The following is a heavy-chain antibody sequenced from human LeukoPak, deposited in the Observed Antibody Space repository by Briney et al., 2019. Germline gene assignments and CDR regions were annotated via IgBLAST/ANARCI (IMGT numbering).Heavy chain of an antibody. J-gene: IGHJ4*02. Sequence: PGGSLRLSCAASGFTFDDYAMHWVRHAPGKGLEWVSGISWNSGSIGYADSVKGRFTISRDNAKNSLYLQMNSLRAEDTALYYCAKDKGGGWYGGDYWGQGTLVTVSS. D-gene: IGHD6-19*01. V-gene: IGHV3-9*01. CDR3: AKDKGGGWYGGDY. CDR1: GFTFDDYA. CDR2: ISWNSGSI.